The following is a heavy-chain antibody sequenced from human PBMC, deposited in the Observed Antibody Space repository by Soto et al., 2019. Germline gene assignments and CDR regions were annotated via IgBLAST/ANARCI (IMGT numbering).Heavy chain of an antibody. J-gene: IGHJ6*02. CDR3: ARHSGSYYYYYYYGMDV. D-gene: IGHD1-26*01. CDR2: IYYSGST. Sequence: SETLSLTCTVSGGSISSSSYYWDWIRQPPGKGLEWIGSIYYSGSTYYNPSLKSRVAISVDTSKNQFSLKLSSVTAADTAVYYCARHSGSYYYYYYYGMDVWGQGTTVTVSS. CDR1: GGSISSSSYY. V-gene: IGHV4-39*01.